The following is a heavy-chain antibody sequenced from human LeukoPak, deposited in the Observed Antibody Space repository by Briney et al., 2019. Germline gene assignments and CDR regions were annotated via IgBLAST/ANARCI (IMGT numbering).Heavy chain of an antibody. CDR3: ARGRYYDFWSGKGWFDP. Sequence: ASVKVSCKASGYTFTSYGISWVQQAPGQGLVWMGWISAFNGNTNYAQKLQGRVTMTTDTSTRTAYMELRSLRSDDTAVYYCARGRYYDFWSGKGWFDPWGQGTLVTVSS. CDR1: GYTFTSYG. CDR2: ISAFNGNT. V-gene: IGHV1-18*01. J-gene: IGHJ5*02. D-gene: IGHD3-3*01.